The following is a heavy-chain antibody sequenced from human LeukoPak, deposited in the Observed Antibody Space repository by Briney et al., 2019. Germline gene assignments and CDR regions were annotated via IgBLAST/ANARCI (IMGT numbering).Heavy chain of an antibody. CDR3: ARGYIWHYCYYMDV. Sequence: ASVTVSCKASGYTFTSYDINWVRQAPGQGLEWMGWMNPNSGNTVYAQKFQGRVTITRNTSISTAYMELSSLRSEDTAVYYCARGYIWHYCYYMDVWGKGTTVTVSS. V-gene: IGHV1-8*03. CDR1: GYTFTSYD. J-gene: IGHJ6*03. CDR2: MNPNSGNT. D-gene: IGHD3-16*01.